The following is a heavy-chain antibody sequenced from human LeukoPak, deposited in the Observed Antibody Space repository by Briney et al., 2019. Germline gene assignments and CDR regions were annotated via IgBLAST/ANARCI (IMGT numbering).Heavy chain of an antibody. J-gene: IGHJ6*03. V-gene: IGHV4-59*11. CDR3: ARSIAARRGYYYYYYMDV. CDR2: IYYSGST. Sequence: PSETLSLTCSAAGGSISRHYGSLIRQPPGKGLEWIGYIYYSGSTNYNPSLKSRVTISVDTSKNQFSLKLSCVTAADTAVYYCARSIAARRGYYYYYYMDVWGKGTTVTVSS. D-gene: IGHD6-6*01. CDR1: GGSISRHY.